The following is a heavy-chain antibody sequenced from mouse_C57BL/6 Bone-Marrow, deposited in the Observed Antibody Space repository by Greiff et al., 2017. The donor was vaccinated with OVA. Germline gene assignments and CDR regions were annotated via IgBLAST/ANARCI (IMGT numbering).Heavy chain of an antibody. CDR3: STCAGKSGGFFDV. CDR1: GFTIKDDY. CDR2: IDPGNGGT. J-gene: IGHJ1*03. V-gene: IGHV14-4*01. D-gene: IGHD4-1*01. Sequence: VQLQQSGAELVRPGASVKLSCTASGFTIKDDYMHWVKQRPEQGLEWIGWIDPGNGGTAYDSKFQGKATITADTSSNTAYMQLSSLTSEDTAVYAGSTCAGKSGGFFDVWGTGTTVTVSS.